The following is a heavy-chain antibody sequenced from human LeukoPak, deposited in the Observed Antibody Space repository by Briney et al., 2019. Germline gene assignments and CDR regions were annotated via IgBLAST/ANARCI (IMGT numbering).Heavy chain of an antibody. CDR1: GYTFTGYF. CDR3: ARDDPNFPFDF. Sequence: GASVKVSCKASGYTFTGYFIYWLRQAPGQGLEWMGWINPKSGGTGYAQKFQGRVTMTRDTSISTVYMELSRLTSDDTALYYCARDDPNFPFDFWGQGTLVTVSS. J-gene: IGHJ4*02. V-gene: IGHV1-2*02. CDR2: INPKSGGT.